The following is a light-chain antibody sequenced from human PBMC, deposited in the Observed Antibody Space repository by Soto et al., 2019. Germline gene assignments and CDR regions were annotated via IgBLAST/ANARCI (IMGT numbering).Light chain of an antibody. CDR3: AAWDASLGGFYV. V-gene: IGLV1-44*01. CDR2: SNN. J-gene: IGLJ1*01. CDR1: RSSVGSNT. Sequence: QSVPTQPPAGSGTPGQRVTISCSGSRSSVGSNTVNWYQRLPGMAPKLLIYSNNHRPSEVPERFSASKAGASASLAIRGLQSEDEGDYYCAAWDASLGGFYVFGSATNLTVL.